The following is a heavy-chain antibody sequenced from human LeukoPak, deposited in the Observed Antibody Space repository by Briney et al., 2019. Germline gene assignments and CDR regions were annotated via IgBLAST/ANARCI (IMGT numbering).Heavy chain of an antibody. CDR2: ISYDGSNK. D-gene: IGHD2-8*01. CDR3: ARVNRGVLYFDY. Sequence: GGYLRLSCAASGFTFSSYAMHWVRQAPGKGLEWVAVISYDGSNKYYADSVKGRFTISRDNPKNTLYLQMNSLRAEDTAVYYCARVNRGVLYFDYWGQGTLVTVSS. J-gene: IGHJ4*02. CDR1: GFTFSSYA. V-gene: IGHV3-30-3*01.